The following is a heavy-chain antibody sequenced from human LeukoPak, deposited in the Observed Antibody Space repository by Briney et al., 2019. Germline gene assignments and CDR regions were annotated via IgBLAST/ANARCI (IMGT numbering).Heavy chain of an antibody. J-gene: IGHJ4*02. CDR2: IYYSGST. CDR3: ARHPLSSIAAAGS. V-gene: IGHV4-39*01. Sequence: SETLSLTCTVSGGSISSSSYYWGWIRQPPGEGLEWIGSIYYSGSTYYNPSLKSRVTISVDTSKNQFSLKLSSVTAADTAVYYCARHPLSSIAAAGSWGQGTLVTVSS. CDR1: GGSISSSSYY. D-gene: IGHD6-13*01.